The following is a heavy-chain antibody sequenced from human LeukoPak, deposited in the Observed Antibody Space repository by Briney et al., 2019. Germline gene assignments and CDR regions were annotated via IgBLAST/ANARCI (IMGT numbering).Heavy chain of an antibody. J-gene: IGHJ6*03. Sequence: PSETLSLTCAVYGGSFSSYYWSWIRQPPGKGLEWIGEINHSGSTNYNPSLKSRVTISVDTSKNQFSLKLSSVTAADTAVYYCARGTYYDFWSGRGYYYYMDVWGKGTTVTVSS. CDR3: ARGTYYDFWSGRGYYYYMDV. CDR2: INHSGST. CDR1: GGSFSSYY. D-gene: IGHD3-3*01. V-gene: IGHV4-34*01.